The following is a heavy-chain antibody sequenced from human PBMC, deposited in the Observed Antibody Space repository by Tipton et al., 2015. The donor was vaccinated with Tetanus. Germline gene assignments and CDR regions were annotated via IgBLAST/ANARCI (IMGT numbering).Heavy chain of an antibody. Sequence: SLRLSCAASKLSFSRHSMTWVRLAPGKGPEWVAVITGSGVGTYYSDSVKGRFTVSRDNSRNTLYLQLNSLRVEDTAAYYCATARNKVSITRLQYWGPGTLVTVSS. J-gene: IGHJ4*02. CDR1: KLSFSRHS. CDR3: ATARNKVSITRLQY. CDR2: ITGSGVGT. V-gene: IGHV3-23*01. D-gene: IGHD3-10*01.